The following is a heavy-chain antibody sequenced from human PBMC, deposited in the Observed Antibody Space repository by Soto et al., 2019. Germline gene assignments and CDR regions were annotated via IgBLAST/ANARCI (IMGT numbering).Heavy chain of an antibody. J-gene: IGHJ4*02. Sequence: PVGSLRLSCAASGFTFSSYAMSWVRQAPGKGLEWVSAISGSGGSTYYADSVKGRFTISRDNSKNTLYLQMNSLRAEDTAVYYCAKDYYGSGSYYNGENYFDYWGQGTLVTVSS. CDR3: AKDYYGSGSYYNGENYFDY. CDR1: GFTFSSYA. CDR2: ISGSGGST. V-gene: IGHV3-23*01. D-gene: IGHD3-10*01.